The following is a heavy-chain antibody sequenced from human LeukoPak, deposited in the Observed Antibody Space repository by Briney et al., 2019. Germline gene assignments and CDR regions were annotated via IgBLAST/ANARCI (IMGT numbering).Heavy chain of an antibody. CDR1: GGSISSYY. D-gene: IGHD4-17*01. CDR3: ARDPLRNWYFDL. J-gene: IGHJ2*01. CDR2: IYYSGST. V-gene: IGHV4-59*12. Sequence: SETLSLTCTVSGGSISSYYWSWIRQPPGKGLEWIGYIYYSGSTNYNPSLKSRVTISLDTSKNQFSLRLSSVTAADTAVYYCARDPLRNWYFDLWGRGTLVTVSS.